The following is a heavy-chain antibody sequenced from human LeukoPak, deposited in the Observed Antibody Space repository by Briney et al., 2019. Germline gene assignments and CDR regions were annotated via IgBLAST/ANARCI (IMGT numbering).Heavy chain of an antibody. J-gene: IGHJ6*02. V-gene: IGHV3-74*01. CDR2: INSDGSST. CDR3: AREGPGYYYYGMDV. CDR1: GFTFSSYW. Sequence: PGGSLRLSCAASGFTFSSYWMHWVRQAPGKGLVWVSRINSDGSSTSYADSVKGRFTISRDNAKNTLYLQMNSLRAEDTAVYYCAREGPGYYYYGMDVWGQGTMVTVSS.